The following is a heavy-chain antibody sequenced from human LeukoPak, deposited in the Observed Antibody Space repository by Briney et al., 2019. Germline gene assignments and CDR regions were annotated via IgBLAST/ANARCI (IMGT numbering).Heavy chain of an antibody. Sequence: GRSLRLSCAASGFTFSSYGMQWVRQAPGKGLEWVAVIWYDGSNKYYADSVKGRFTISRDNSKNTLYLQMNRLRAEDTAVYYCARELHGAFDIWGQGTMVTVSS. CDR2: IWYDGSNK. V-gene: IGHV3-33*01. CDR1: GFTFSSYG. J-gene: IGHJ3*02. CDR3: ARELHGAFDI.